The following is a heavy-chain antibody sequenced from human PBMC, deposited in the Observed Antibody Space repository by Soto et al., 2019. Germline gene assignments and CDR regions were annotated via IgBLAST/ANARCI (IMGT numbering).Heavy chain of an antibody. CDR1: GGSISSYY. J-gene: IGHJ2*01. D-gene: IGHD4-17*01. CDR2: IYYSGST. V-gene: IGHV4-59*01. CDR3: ARVMVDYGGNSVWYFDL. Sequence: QVQLQESGPGLVKPSETLSLTCTVSGGSISSYYWSWIRQPPGKGLEWIGYIYYSGSTNYNPSLTRRVPIAVATSTNQFSLQLSSVTAADTAVYYCARVMVDYGGNSVWYFDLWGRGTLVTVSS.